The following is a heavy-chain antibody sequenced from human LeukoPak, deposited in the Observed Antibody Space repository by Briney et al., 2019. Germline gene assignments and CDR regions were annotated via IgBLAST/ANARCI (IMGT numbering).Heavy chain of an antibody. D-gene: IGHD3-10*01. CDR2: IIVIFGTA. J-gene: IGHJ4*02. CDR3: ARGPYYYGSGSQRVPAKPRFPSY. CDR1: AGTFSSYA. Sequence: SSVRVSCKASAGTFSSYAISWVRQAPGQGLEWMGGIIVIFGTANYAQKFQGRVTITADESTSTTYMELSSLRSKDTAVYYCARGPYYYGSGSQRVPAKPRFPSYWGQGTLVTLS. V-gene: IGHV1-69*01.